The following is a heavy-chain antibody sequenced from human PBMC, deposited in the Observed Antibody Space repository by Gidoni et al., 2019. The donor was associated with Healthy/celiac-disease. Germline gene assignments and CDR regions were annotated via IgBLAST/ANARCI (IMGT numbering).Heavy chain of an antibody. CDR1: GFTFSSYA. V-gene: IGHV3-30-3*01. Sequence: QVQLVESGGGVVQPARSLRLSCAASGFTFSSYAMPWVRQAPGKGVEWVAVISYDGSNKYYADSVKGRFTISRDNSKNTLYLQMNRLRAEDTAVYYCARDGRSGHDYWGQGTLVTVSS. CDR2: ISYDGSNK. D-gene: IGHD3-3*01. J-gene: IGHJ4*02. CDR3: ARDGRSGHDY.